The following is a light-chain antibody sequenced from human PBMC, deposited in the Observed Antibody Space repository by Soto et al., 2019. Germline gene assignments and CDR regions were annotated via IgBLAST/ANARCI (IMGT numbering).Light chain of an antibody. Sequence: DIQMTQSPSTLSASVGDRVTITGMASQSISSWLAWYQQKPGKAPKLLIYDDSSLESGVPSRFSGSGSGTEFTLTISSLQPDDFATYYCQQYNSYSGTFGQGNKVDI. CDR3: QQYNSYSGT. CDR1: QSISSW. CDR2: DDS. V-gene: IGKV1-5*01. J-gene: IGKJ1*01.